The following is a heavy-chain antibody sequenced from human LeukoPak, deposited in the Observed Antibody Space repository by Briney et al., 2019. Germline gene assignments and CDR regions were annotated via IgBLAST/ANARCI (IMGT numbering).Heavy chain of an antibody. J-gene: IGHJ4*02. Sequence: SETLSLTCAVYGGSFSGYYWSWIRQPPGKGLEWIGEINHSGSTNYNPSLKSRVTISVDTSKNQFSLKLSSVTAADTAVYYCARGPGVERNDYWGQGTLVTVSS. CDR1: GGSFSGYY. D-gene: IGHD6-13*01. CDR2: INHSGST. V-gene: IGHV4-34*01. CDR3: ARGPGVERNDY.